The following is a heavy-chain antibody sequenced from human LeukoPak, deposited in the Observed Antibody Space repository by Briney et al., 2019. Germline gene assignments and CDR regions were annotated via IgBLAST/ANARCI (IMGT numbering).Heavy chain of an antibody. V-gene: IGHV4-39*07. CDR2: INHSGST. CDR3: ARIFREGYCSGGSCYSVAFDY. Sequence: SETLSLTCTVSGGSISSGDYYWSWIRQPPGKGLEWIGEINHSGSTNYNPSLKSRVTISVDTSKNQFSLKLSSVTAADTAVYYCARIFREGYCSGGSCYSVAFDYWGQGTLVTVSS. D-gene: IGHD2-15*01. J-gene: IGHJ4*02. CDR1: GGSISSGDYY.